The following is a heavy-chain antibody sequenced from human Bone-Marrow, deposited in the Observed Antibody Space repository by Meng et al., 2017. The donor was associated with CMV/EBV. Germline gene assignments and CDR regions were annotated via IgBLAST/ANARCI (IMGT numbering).Heavy chain of an antibody. CDR1: GGSISSSSYY. D-gene: IGHD2-21*01. V-gene: IGHV4-39*01. CDR3: ARSVVDYGMDV. CDR2: IYYSGST. Sequence: SETLSLTCTVSGGSISSSSYYWGWIRQPPGKGLEWIGSIYYSGSTYYNPSLKSRVTISVDTSKNQFSLKLSSVTAADTAGYYCARSVVDYGMDVWGQGTTVTVSS. J-gene: IGHJ6*02.